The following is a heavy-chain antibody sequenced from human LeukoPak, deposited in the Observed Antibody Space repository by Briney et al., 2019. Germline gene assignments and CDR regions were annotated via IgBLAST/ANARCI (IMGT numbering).Heavy chain of an antibody. CDR1: GGSISSHY. Sequence: SETLSLTCTVSGGSISSHYWSWIRQPPGKGLEWIGYIYYSGSTNYNPSLKSRVTISVDTSKNQFSLKLNSVTAADTAVYYCARETNYYYYYYMDVWGKGTTVTVSS. CDR2: IYYSGST. J-gene: IGHJ6*03. CDR3: ARETNYYYYYYMDV. V-gene: IGHV4-59*11.